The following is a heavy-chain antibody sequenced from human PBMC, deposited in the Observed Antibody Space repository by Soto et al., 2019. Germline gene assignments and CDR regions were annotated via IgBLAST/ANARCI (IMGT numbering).Heavy chain of an antibody. D-gene: IGHD2-15*01. Sequence: ASVKVSCKASGYTFTSYDINWVRQATGQGLEWMGWMNPNSGNTGYAQKFQGRVTMTRNTSISTAYMELSSLRSEDTAVYYCARGYCSGGSCSLVFDYWGQGTLVTVSS. V-gene: IGHV1-8*01. J-gene: IGHJ4*02. CDR3: ARGYCSGGSCSLVFDY. CDR2: MNPNSGNT. CDR1: GYTFTSYD.